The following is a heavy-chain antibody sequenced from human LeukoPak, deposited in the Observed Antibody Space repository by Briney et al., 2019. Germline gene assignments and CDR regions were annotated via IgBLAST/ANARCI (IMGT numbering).Heavy chain of an antibody. V-gene: IGHV4-61*02. Sequence: SQTLSLTCTVSGGSISSGSYYWSWLRQPAGKGLEWIGRIYTSGSTNYNPSLKSRVTISVDTSKNQFSLKLSAVTAADTAVYYCARGTYYYDRFDYWGQGTLVTVSS. D-gene: IGHD3-22*01. CDR2: IYTSGST. CDR1: GGSISSGSYY. J-gene: IGHJ4*02. CDR3: ARGTYYYDRFDY.